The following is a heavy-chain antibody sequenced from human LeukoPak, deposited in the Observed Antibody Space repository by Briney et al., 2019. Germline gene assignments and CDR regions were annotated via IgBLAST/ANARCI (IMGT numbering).Heavy chain of an antibody. D-gene: IGHD1-26*01. CDR3: ARDIGGSYFDY. V-gene: IGHV3-64*01. CDR2: ISRNGGST. CDR1: GFTFSSYA. J-gene: IGHJ4*02. Sequence: GGSVRLSCAASGFTFSSYAMHWVRQAPGKGLEYVSAISRNGGSTYYANSVKGRFTISRDNSKNTLYLQMGSLRAEDMAVYYCARDIGGSYFDYWGQGTLVTVSS.